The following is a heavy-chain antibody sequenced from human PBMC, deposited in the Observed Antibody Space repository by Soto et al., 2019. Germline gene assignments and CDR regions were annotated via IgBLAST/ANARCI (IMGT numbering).Heavy chain of an antibody. CDR3: ARVERGTATTVVDAFDI. J-gene: IGHJ3*02. V-gene: IGHV4-34*08. CDR2: MSHSGGT. Sequence: VKLVESGGGLVQPGGSLRLSCAASGVTVSNNYMTWVRQPPGKGLEWIGEMSHSGGTHFNPSLKSRVTISVDTSKNQFTLKMSSVTAADTALYYCARVERGTATTVVDAFDIWGPGTMVTVSS. D-gene: IGHD1-1*01. CDR1: GVTVSNNY.